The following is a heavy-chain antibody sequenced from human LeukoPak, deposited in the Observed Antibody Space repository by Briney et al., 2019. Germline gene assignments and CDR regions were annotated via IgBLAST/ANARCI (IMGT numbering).Heavy chain of an antibody. Sequence: GASVKVSCKASGGTFSSYAISWVRQAPGQGLEWMGGIIPIFGTANYAQKFQGRVTITADKSTSTAYMELSSLRSEDTAVYYCARLYCSGGSCYDYWGQGTLVTVSS. D-gene: IGHD2-15*01. CDR1: GGTFSSYA. V-gene: IGHV1-69*06. CDR2: IIPIFGTA. J-gene: IGHJ4*02. CDR3: ARLYCSGGSCYDY.